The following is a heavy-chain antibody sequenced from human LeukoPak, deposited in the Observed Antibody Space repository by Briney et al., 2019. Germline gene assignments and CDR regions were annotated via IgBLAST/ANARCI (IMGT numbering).Heavy chain of an antibody. CDR2: ISSSSSYI. D-gene: IGHD5-24*01. CDR1: GFTFSSYS. J-gene: IGHJ4*02. CDR3: ARVGRGGYVSY. Sequence: PGGSLRLSCAASGFTFSSYSMNWVRQAPGKGLEWVSSISSSSSYIYYADSVKDRFTISRDNAKNSLYLQMNSLRAEDTAVYYCARVGRGGYVSYWGQGTLVTVSS. V-gene: IGHV3-21*01.